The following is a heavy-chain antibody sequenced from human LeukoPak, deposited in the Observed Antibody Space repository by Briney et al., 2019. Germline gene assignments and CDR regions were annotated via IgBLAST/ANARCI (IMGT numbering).Heavy chain of an antibody. D-gene: IGHD3-9*01. CDR1: GGSISSSSYY. Sequence: SETLSLTCTVSGGSISSSSYYWGWIRQPPGKGLEWIGSIYYSGSTYYNPSLKSRVTISVDTSKNQFSLKLSSVTAADTAVYYCASAYYDILTGYYEVAFDIWGQGIMVTVSS. V-gene: IGHV4-39*01. CDR2: IYYSGST. CDR3: ASAYYDILTGYYEVAFDI. J-gene: IGHJ3*02.